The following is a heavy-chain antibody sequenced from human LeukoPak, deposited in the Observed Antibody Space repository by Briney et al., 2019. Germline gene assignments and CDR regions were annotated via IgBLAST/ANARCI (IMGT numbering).Heavy chain of an antibody. V-gene: IGHV3-15*01. CDR1: GFNFNDAW. CDR2: IKSISYGGTI. CDR3: TRTWPGNTCFNF. J-gene: IGHJ4*02. Sequence: KSGGSLRLSCATSGFNFNDAWMNWVRQAPGKGLEWLGRIKSISYGGTIDYAAPVKGRFTISRDDSKNTLYLQMDSLETEDTAIYYCTRTWPGNTCFNFWGQGTLVTVSS. D-gene: IGHD1-7*01.